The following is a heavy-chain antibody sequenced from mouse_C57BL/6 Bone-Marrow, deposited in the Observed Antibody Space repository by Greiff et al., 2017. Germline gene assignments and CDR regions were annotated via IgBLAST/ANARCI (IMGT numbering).Heavy chain of an antibody. D-gene: IGHD1-1*01. V-gene: IGHV10-1*01. Sequence: EVKLMESGGGLVQPKGSLKLSCAASGFSFNTYAMNWVRQAPGKGLEWVARIRSKSNNYATYYADSVKDRFTSSRDDSESMRYLQMNNLKTDDTAMYYCVRQNYGSSYPHYYAMDYWGQGTSVTVSS. CDR3: VRQNYGSSYPHYYAMDY. CDR1: GFSFNTYA. CDR2: IRSKSNNYAT. J-gene: IGHJ4*01.